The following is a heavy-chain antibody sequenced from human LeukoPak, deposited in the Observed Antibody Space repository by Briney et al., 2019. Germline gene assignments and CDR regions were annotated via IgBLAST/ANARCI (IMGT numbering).Heavy chain of an antibody. D-gene: IGHD1-14*01. J-gene: IGHJ4*02. CDR2: VSDGGGNT. CDR3: AKERSARNQFDY. CDR1: GFTFGTYW. Sequence: PGGSLRLPCSGSGFTFGTYWMSWVRQAPGKGLECVSTVSDGGGNTYYADSVKGRFTISRDNSKNTLFLQMNSLRAEDTAVYYCAKERSARNQFDYWGQGTLVTVSS. V-gene: IGHV3-23*01.